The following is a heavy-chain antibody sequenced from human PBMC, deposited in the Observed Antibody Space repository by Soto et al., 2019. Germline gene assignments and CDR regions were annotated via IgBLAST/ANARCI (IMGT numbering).Heavy chain of an antibody. Sequence: QVQLQESAPGLVKPSETLSLTCTVSGGSMTSDYYWNWIRQSPGKGLEWIGYVFYTGGTNYNPSLNSRVTILVDTSRNQFSLRLRSVTAADTGIYYCARGRGGPPENYWGQGTLVAVSS. V-gene: IGHV4-59*01. D-gene: IGHD3-16*01. CDR3: ARGRGGPPENY. CDR1: GGSMTSDYY. J-gene: IGHJ4*02. CDR2: VFYTGGT.